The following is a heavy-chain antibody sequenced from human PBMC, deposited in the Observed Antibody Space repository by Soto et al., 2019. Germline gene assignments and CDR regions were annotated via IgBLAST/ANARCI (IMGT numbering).Heavy chain of an antibody. Sequence: GGSLRLSCAASGFNMNTYGIHWVRQAPGKGLEWVGVISFDGSDKKYADSVKGRFTMSRDNSKSTAYLQTSTPRPEDTAIYYCAFSSSRRGIPIDYWGQGTLVTVSS. CDR1: GFNMNTYG. D-gene: IGHD2-21*01. CDR3: AFSSSRRGIPIDY. CDR2: ISFDGSDK. J-gene: IGHJ4*02. V-gene: IGHV3-30*03.